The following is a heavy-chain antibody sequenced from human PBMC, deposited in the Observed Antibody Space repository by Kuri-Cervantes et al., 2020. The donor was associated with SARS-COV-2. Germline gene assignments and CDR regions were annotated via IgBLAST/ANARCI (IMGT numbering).Heavy chain of an antibody. V-gene: IGHV4-59*01. CDR2: IHYSGST. J-gene: IGHJ5*02. CDR3: ARAKNRKEWFDP. Sequence: ESLKISCAASGFTFSNAWMSWVRQAPGKGLEWTGNIHYSGSTYSNPSLNSRVTMSVDTSKKQFSLKLSSVTAADTAVYYCARAKNRKEWFDPWGQGTLVTVSS. D-gene: IGHD1-14*01. CDR1: GFTFSNAW.